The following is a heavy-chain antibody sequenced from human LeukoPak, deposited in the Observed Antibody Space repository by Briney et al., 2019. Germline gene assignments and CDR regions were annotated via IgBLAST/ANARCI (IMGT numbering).Heavy chain of an antibody. CDR3: AKDGKMATISWTSFDY. J-gene: IGHJ4*02. Sequence: GGSLRLSCAASGITFSSYGMSWVRQAPGKGLEWVSSISSTGGTTYYADSVKGRFTISRDNSKNSLYLQMNSLRTEDTALYYCAKDGKMATISWTSFDYWGQGTLVTVSS. V-gene: IGHV3-43*02. D-gene: IGHD5-24*01. CDR1: GITFSSYG. CDR2: ISSTGGTT.